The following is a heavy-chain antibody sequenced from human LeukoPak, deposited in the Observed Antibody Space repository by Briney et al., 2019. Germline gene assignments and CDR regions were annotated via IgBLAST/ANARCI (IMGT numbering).Heavy chain of an antibody. CDR1: GYTFTSYG. CDR3: ASSTCSSTSCYRYNWFDP. V-gene: IGHV1-18*01. CDR2: ISAYNGNT. Sequence: GASVKVFCKASGYTFTSYGISWVRQAPGQGLEWMGWISAYNGNTNYAQKFQGRVTITADESTSTAYMELSNLRSEDTAVYYCASSTCSSTSCYRYNWFDPWGQGTLVTVSS. J-gene: IGHJ5*02. D-gene: IGHD2-2*01.